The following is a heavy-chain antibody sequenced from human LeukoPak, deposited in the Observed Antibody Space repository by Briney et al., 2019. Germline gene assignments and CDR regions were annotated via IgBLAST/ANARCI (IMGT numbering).Heavy chain of an antibody. CDR3: ATGMYYYDSSGFDY. V-gene: IGHV1-24*01. Sequence: ASVKVSCKVFGYTLTESSMHWVRQAPGKGLEWMGGFDPEDGETIYAQKFQGRVTMTEDTSTDTAYMELSSLRSEDMAVYYCATGMYYYDSSGFDYWGQGTLVTVSS. CDR1: GYTLTESS. D-gene: IGHD3-22*01. J-gene: IGHJ4*02. CDR2: FDPEDGET.